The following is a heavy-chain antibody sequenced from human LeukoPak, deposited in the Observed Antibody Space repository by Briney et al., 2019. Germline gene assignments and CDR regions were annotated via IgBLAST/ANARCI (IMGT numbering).Heavy chain of an antibody. J-gene: IGHJ5*02. D-gene: IGHD6-13*01. CDR1: GYTFTGYY. CDR3: ARGRVYSSSWFDP. Sequence: ASVKVSCKASGYTFTGYYMHWVRQAPGQGLEWMGWINPNSGGTNYAQKFQGRVTMTRDTSISTAHMELSRLRSDDTAVYYCARGRVYSSSWFDPWGQGTLVTVSS. CDR2: INPNSGGT. V-gene: IGHV1-2*02.